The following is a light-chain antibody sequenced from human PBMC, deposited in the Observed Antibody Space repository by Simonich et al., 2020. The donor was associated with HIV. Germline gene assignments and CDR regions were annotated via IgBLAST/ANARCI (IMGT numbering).Light chain of an antibody. CDR2: AAS. CDR1: QSSRSY. V-gene: IGKV1-39*01. Sequence: IQMTQSPSSMSEYVGDRVTITCRASQSSRSYLNGYQQKPGKAPKLLIYAASSLQSGVPSRFSGSGSGTDFTLTISSLQPEDFATYYCQQSYSTLLTFGGGTKVEIK. J-gene: IGKJ4*01. CDR3: QQSYSTLLT.